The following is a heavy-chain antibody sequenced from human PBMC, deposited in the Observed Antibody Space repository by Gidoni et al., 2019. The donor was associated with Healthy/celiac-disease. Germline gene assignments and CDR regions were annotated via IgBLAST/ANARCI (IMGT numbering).Heavy chain of an antibody. Sequence: EVQLVASGGGLVKPGGSLRLPCAASGFTFSSYSMTLFRQAPGKGLEWFSSISSSSSYIYYADSVKGRFTISRDNAKNSLYLQMNSLRAEDTAVYYCARDRFHTNGPFDYWGQGTLVTVSS. V-gene: IGHV3-21*01. CDR3: ARDRFHTNGPFDY. CDR2: ISSSSSYI. CDR1: GFTFSSYS. J-gene: IGHJ4*02. D-gene: IGHD2-21*01.